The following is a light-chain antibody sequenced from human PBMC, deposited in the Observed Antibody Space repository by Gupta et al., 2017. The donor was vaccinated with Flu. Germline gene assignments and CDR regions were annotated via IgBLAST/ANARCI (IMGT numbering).Light chain of an antibody. J-gene: IGLJ2*01. CDR3: CSYAGTYTRL. CDR2: DVN. V-gene: IGLV2-11*01. CDR1: SSDVGGYNY. Sequence: QSSPTPPRPVSGSPCQAVTIPCTGTSSDVGGYNYVSWYQQHPGKAPKLLIYDVNKRPSGVPDRFSGSKSGNTASLTISGLQAEDEADYYCCSYAGTYTRLFGGGTKLTVL.